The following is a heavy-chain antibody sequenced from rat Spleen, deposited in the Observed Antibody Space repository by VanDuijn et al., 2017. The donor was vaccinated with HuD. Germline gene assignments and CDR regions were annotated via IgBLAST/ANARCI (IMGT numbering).Heavy chain of an antibody. V-gene: IGHV3-3*01. CDR3: ARDNNYKAY. CDR1: GYSITSNY. J-gene: IGHJ2*01. D-gene: IGHD1-10*01. Sequence: EVQLQESGPGLVRPSQSLSLTCSVTGYSITSNYWGWIRKFPGNKLECMGYINSEGTTNYNPSLKSRISITRDTSKNPFFLQVNSVTTEDTATYYCARDNNYKAYWGQGVMVTVSS. CDR2: INSEGTT.